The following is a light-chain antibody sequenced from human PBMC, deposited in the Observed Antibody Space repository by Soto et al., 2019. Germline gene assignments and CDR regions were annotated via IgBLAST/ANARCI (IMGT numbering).Light chain of an antibody. V-gene: IGKV3-20*01. CDR2: RIS. Sequence: IVLTQSPGTLSLSPGEGATLSCRANQSVNRRSLAWYQQKPGQAPRLLISRISNRATGIPDRFSGSGSGADFTLTISRLEPEDFAVYYCQQYDNSRTFGQGTKVDIK. CDR3: QQYDNSRT. J-gene: IGKJ1*01. CDR1: QSVNRRS.